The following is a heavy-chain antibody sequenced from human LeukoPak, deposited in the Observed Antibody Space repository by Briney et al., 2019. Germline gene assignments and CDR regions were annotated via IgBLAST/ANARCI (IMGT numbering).Heavy chain of an antibody. Sequence: SETLSLTCTVSGYSISSGYYWGWIRQPPGKGLEGIGYIDYSGSTNYNPSLKRRVTISVDTSKNQFSLKLSSVTAADTAVYYCARVVVVPAAYYFDYWGQGTLVTVSS. CDR3: ARVVVVPAAYYFDY. D-gene: IGHD2-2*01. J-gene: IGHJ4*02. CDR1: GYSISSGYY. CDR2: IDYSGST. V-gene: IGHV4-61*01.